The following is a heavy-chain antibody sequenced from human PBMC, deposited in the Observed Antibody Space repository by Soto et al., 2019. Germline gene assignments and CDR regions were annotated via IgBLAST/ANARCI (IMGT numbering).Heavy chain of an antibody. CDR3: GRVVEGATRHTDFDS. CDR2: LYYIGSA. Sequence: SETLSLTCSVSGVSVSSPSFYWAWVRQSPGKGLEWIGSLYYIGSAYYSPSLKSRITISADSSRNQFSLTVNSVTAADTAIYYCGRVVEGATRHTDFDSWGQGTLVTVSS. J-gene: IGHJ5*01. V-gene: IGHV4-39*01. D-gene: IGHD2-15*01. CDR1: GVSVSSPSFY.